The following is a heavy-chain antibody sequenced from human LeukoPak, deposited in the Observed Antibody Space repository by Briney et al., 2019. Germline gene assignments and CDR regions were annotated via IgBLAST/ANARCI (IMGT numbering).Heavy chain of an antibody. CDR2: INCYGRST. CDR3: ARGPYERSSTSNDY. V-gene: IGHV3-74*01. D-gene: IGHD2-2*01. Sequence: GGSLRLSCAASGFTFKSYCMHWVRQAPGKGLVGVSRINCYGRSTSYADSVKGRFTISRDNAKNTLYLQMNSLRAEDTAEYYCARGPYERSSTSNDYWGQGNLVTVSS. J-gene: IGHJ4*02. CDR1: GFTFKSYC.